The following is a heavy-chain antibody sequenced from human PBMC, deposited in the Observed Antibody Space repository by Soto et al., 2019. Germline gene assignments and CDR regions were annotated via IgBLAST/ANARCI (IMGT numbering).Heavy chain of an antibody. CDR1: GDTFTEYY. CDR2: VNPSGGHT. CDR3: ARGGHVVVVTAALDY. Sequence: QVQLMQSGAEVKKPGASVKVSCKASGDTFTEYYIHWVRQAPGQGLEWMGTVNPSGGHTTYAQHFLGRVTMTRDTSTRTLYMELSSLTSEATAVYYCARGGHVVVVTAALDYWGQGTLVTVSS. V-gene: IGHV1-46*01. D-gene: IGHD2-21*02. J-gene: IGHJ4*02.